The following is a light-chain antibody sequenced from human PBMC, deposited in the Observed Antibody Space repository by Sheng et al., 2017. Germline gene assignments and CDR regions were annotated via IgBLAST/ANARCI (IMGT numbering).Light chain of an antibody. Sequence: DIQMTQSPSTLSASVGDRVTITCRASQSVGQSLAWYQQKPGKAPNLLIYKASNLQSGVPSRFSGGESGTEFTLTISSLQPDDFATYYCQQYNSYYSFGPGTKLEI. CDR3: QQYNSYYS. CDR1: QSVGQS. V-gene: IGKV1-5*03. CDR2: KAS. J-gene: IGKJ2*03.